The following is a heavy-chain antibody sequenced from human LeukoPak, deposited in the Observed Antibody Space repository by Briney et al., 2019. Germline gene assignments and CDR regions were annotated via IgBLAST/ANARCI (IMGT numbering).Heavy chain of an antibody. CDR2: FDPEDGET. V-gene: IGHV1-24*01. Sequence: ASVKVSCKVSGYTLTELSMRWVRQAPGKGLEWMGGFDPEDGETIYAQKFQGRVTMTEDTSTDTAYMELSSLRSEDTAVYYCATAPRQWLVLSVGQTFDYWGQGTLVTVSS. D-gene: IGHD6-19*01. CDR1: GYTLTELS. CDR3: ATAPRQWLVLSVGQTFDY. J-gene: IGHJ4*02.